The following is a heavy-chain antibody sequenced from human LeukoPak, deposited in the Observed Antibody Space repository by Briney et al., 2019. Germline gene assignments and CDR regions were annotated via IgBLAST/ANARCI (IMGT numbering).Heavy chain of an antibody. CDR2: IRYDGSNK. CDR1: GFTFSSYG. D-gene: IGHD3-22*01. V-gene: IGHV3-30*02. J-gene: IGHJ4*02. CDR3: APPAGYYDSSGGGGY. Sequence: GGSLRLSCAASGFTFSSYGMHWVRQAPGKGLEWVAFIRYDGSNKYYADSVKGRFTISRDNSKNTLYLQMNSLRAEDTAVYYCAPPAGYYDSSGGGGYWGQGTLVTVSS.